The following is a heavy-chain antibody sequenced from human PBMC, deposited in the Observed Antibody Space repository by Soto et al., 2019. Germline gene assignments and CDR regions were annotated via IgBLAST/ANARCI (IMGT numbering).Heavy chain of an antibody. V-gene: IGHV5-51*01. Sequence: GESLKISCKGSGYSFTSYWIGWVRQMPGKGLEWMGIIYPGDSEPRHSPSFQGQVTISADKSISTAYLQWSSLKASDTAMYYCARRKTPDYGDYVFDYWGQGTQVTVSS. CDR3: ARRKTPDYGDYVFDY. D-gene: IGHD4-17*01. J-gene: IGHJ4*02. CDR2: IYPGDSEP. CDR1: GYSFTSYW.